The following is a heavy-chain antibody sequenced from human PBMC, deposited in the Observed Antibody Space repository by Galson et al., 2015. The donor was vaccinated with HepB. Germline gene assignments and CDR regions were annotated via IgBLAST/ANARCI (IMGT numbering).Heavy chain of an antibody. D-gene: IGHD3-16*01. CDR3: AKDNPGLPSDYVWGASRMNWFDP. J-gene: IGHJ5*02. CDR2: LSGSGSGT. CDR1: GVTFSRSD. Sequence: SLRLSCAASGVTFSRSDMSWVRQAPGKGLAWVSYLSGSGSGTSYPHSPKGRFPISRDNSENTLYLHMSSRRADDTALYYCAKDNPGLPSDYVWGASRMNWFDPWGQGTLVTVSS. V-gene: IGHV3-23*01.